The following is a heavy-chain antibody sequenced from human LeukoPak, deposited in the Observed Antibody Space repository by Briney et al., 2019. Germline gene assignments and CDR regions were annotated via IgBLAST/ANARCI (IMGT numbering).Heavy chain of an antibody. J-gene: IGHJ4*02. CDR1: GFTVSNNY. CDR2: MYSDVNT. V-gene: IGHV3-53*05. Sequence: GGSLRLSCAASGFTVSNNYMAWVRQAPGKGLEWVSFMYSDVNTYYADSVKGRFTVSRDNSKNTLYLQMDSLRVEDTAVYHCARQYCSAGSCYLDYWGQGTLVTVSS. CDR3: ARQYCSAGSCYLDY. D-gene: IGHD2-15*01.